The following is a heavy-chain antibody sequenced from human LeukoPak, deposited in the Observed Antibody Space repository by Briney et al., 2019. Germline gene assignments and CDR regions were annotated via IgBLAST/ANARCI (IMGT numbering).Heavy chain of an antibody. D-gene: IGHD2-2*01. Sequence: SGGSLRLSCEASGFTFSSYSMNWVRQAPGKGLEWISYISSGSITKYYADSVKGRFTISRDNAKRSLYLHMNSLRAEDTAVYYCARDQSGYCSSSSCPYYFAYWGQGALVTVSS. CDR3: ARDQSGYCSSSSCPYYFAY. CDR1: GFTFSSYS. J-gene: IGHJ4*02. V-gene: IGHV3-48*01. CDR2: ISSGSITK.